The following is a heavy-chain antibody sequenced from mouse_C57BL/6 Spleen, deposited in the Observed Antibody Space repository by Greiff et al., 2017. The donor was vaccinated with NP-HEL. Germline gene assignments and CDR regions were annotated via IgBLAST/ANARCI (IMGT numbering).Heavy chain of an antibody. Sequence: VQLQQSGPELVKPGASVKISCKASGYSFTGYYMNWVKQSPEKSLEWIGEINPSTGGTTYNQKFKAKANLTVDKSSSTAYMLLKSLTAEDSAVYYWARSVGYNGSKDYAMDYWGQGTSVTVSS. CDR2: INPSTGGT. CDR1: GYSFTGYY. J-gene: IGHJ4*01. D-gene: IGHD1-1*01. V-gene: IGHV1-42*01. CDR3: ARSVGYNGSKDYAMDY.